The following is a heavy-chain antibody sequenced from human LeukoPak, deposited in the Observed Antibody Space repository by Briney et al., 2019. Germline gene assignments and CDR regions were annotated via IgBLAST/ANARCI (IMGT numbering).Heavy chain of an antibody. CDR2: ISYDGSNK. CDR1: GFTFSSYA. CDR3: AKGGHDFNPFYW. V-gene: IGHV3-30-3*01. Sequence: GGSLRLSCAASGFTFSSYAMHWVRQAPGKGLEWVAVISYDGSNKYYADSVKGRFTISRDNSKNTLFLQLNSPRAEDTAVYYCAKGGHDFNPFYWWGQGTLVTVSS. J-gene: IGHJ4*02. D-gene: IGHD2-21*02.